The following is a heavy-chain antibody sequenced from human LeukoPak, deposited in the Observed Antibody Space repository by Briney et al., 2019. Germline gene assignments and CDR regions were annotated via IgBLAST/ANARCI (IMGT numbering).Heavy chain of an antibody. J-gene: IGHJ5*02. Sequence: VSVKVSCKASGYTFTSYGISWVRQAPGQGLEWMGWISAYNGNTNYAQKLQGRVTMTTDTSTSTAYMELRSLRSDDTAVYYCARDGDYVWGSYRPNWFDPWGQGTLVTVSS. CDR1: GYTFTSYG. D-gene: IGHD3-16*02. CDR2: ISAYNGNT. CDR3: ARDGDYVWGSYRPNWFDP. V-gene: IGHV1-18*01.